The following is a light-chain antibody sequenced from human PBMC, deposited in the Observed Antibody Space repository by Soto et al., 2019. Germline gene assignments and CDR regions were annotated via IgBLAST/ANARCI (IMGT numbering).Light chain of an antibody. CDR3: QQYGSSGT. CDR1: QSVSSN. J-gene: IGKJ5*01. V-gene: IGKV3-20*01. Sequence: EIVLTQYPGTLSFSPGERATLSCRASQSVSSNLAWYQQKPGQAPRLLIYGASNRATGIPDRFSGSGSGTDFTLTISRLEPEDFAVYYCQQYGSSGTFGQGTRLEIK. CDR2: GAS.